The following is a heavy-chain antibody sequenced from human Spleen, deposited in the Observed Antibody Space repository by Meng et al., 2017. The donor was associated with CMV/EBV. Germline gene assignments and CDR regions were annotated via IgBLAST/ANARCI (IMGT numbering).Heavy chain of an antibody. CDR2: IYFSGTT. J-gene: IGHJ4*02. V-gene: IGHV4-31*03. Sequence: SETLSLTCTVSGGSISSGAYYWSWIRQPPGKGLEWIGYIYFSGTTHYSPSLRSRVIISGDTSKNHFSLRLTSVTAADTAVYYCARDKTLGVIDYWGQGTLVTVPQ. CDR1: GGSISSGAYY. CDR3: ARDKTLGVIDY.